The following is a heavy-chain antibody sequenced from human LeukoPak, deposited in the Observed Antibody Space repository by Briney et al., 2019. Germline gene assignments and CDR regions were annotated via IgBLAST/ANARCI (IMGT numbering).Heavy chain of an antibody. Sequence: GGSLRLSCAASGFTFSDAWMSWVRQAPGKGLEWVAFIWYDGRRKYYADSVEGRFTISRDNSKNTLYLQMNSLRAEDTAVYYCATLDDGDYAPHRGQGTLVTVSS. D-gene: IGHD4-17*01. V-gene: IGHV3-30*02. J-gene: IGHJ4*02. CDR3: ATLDDGDYAPH. CDR2: IWYDGRRK. CDR1: GFTFSDAW.